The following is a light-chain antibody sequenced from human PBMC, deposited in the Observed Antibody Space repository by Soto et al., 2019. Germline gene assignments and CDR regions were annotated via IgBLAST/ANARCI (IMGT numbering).Light chain of an antibody. V-gene: IGLV2-11*01. CDR1: SSDVGGYDF. Sequence: QSVLAQPRSVSGSPGQSVPISCPGTSSDVGGYDFVSWYQQLPGKAPKLMIFDVTKRSSGVPDRFSGSKSGNSASLTISGLQAEDEADYYCCSYAGSYNLGVFGGGTKLTVL. CDR2: DVT. CDR3: CSYAGSYNLGV. J-gene: IGLJ3*02.